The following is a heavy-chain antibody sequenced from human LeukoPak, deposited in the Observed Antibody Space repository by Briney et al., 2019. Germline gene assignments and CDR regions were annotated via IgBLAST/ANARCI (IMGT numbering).Heavy chain of an antibody. D-gene: IGHD1-26*01. V-gene: IGHV3-11*06. CDR1: GFTFSDYY. CDR2: ISNSGSYT. Sequence: GGSLRLSCEASGFTFSDYYMSWIRQAPGKGLEWVSYISNSGSYTISADSVKGRFTISRDNAKNSLYLQMNSLRAEDTAVYYCARLKYGSPQYWGQGTLVTVSS. J-gene: IGHJ1*01. CDR3: ARLKYGSPQY.